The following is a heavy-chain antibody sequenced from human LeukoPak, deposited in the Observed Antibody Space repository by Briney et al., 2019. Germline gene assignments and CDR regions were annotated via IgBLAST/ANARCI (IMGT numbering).Heavy chain of an antibody. D-gene: IGHD3-10*01. Sequence: GESLKISCKGSGYSFTSYWISWVRQMPGKGLEWMGRIDPSDSYTNYSPSFQGHVTISAAKSISTAYLQWSSLKASDTAMYYCARQGPGLLWFGELWDNVAFDIWGQGTMSPSLQ. V-gene: IGHV5-10-1*01. J-gene: IGHJ3*02. CDR2: IDPSDSYT. CDR3: ARQGPGLLWFGELWDNVAFDI. CDR1: GYSFTSYW.